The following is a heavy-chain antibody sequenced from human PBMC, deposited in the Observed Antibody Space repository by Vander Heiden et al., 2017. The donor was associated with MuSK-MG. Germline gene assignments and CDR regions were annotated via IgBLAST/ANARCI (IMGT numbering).Heavy chain of an antibody. D-gene: IGHD6-13*01. Sequence: EVQPLASGGGLVQPGGSLILSCAASGVTFSSYAMGWVRQAPGKGLEWVSAMSGSGGSTYYADSVKGRFTISRDNSKNTLYLQMNSLRAEDTAVYYCAKEAAAGTWSYFDYWGQGTLVTVSS. CDR2: MSGSGGST. J-gene: IGHJ4*02. CDR3: AKEAAAGTWSYFDY. V-gene: IGHV3-23*01. CDR1: GVTFSSYA.